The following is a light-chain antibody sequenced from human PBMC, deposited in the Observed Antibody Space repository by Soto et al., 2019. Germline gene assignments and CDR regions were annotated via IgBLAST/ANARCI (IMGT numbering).Light chain of an antibody. CDR3: QTWGTGFQV. Sequence: QSVLTQSPSASASLGAAVKLTCTLSSGHSSYAIAWHQKQPGKGPRYLMDLNNDGSHSKGDGIPDRFSGSSSGAERYLIISSLQSDDEADYYCQTWGTGFQVFGGGTKLTVL. V-gene: IGLV4-69*01. CDR1: SGHSSYA. CDR2: LNNDGSH. J-gene: IGLJ2*01.